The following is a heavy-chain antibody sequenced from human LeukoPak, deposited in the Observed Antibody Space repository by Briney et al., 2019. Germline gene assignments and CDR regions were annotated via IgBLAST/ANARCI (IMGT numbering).Heavy chain of an antibody. J-gene: IGHJ4*02. D-gene: IGHD3-10*01. V-gene: IGHV3-48*04. CDR3: ARDLDYYGSGSYPAPNDY. CDR1: GFTFSSYS. Sequence: GGSLRLSCAASGFTFSSYSMSWVRQAPGKGLEWVSYISSSGSTIYYADSVKGRFTISRDNAKNSLYLQMNSLRAEDTAVYYCARDLDYYGSGSYPAPNDYWGQGTLVTVSS. CDR2: ISSSGSTI.